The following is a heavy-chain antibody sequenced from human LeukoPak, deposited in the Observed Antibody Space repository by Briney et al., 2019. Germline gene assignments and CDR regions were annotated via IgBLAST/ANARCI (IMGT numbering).Heavy chain of an antibody. V-gene: IGHV4-34*01. CDR3: ARQGMQWEFDY. CDR1: GGSFSGYY. Sequence: SETLSLTCAVYGGSFSGYYWSWIRQPLVKGLEWIGEINHSGSTNYNPSLKSRVTISVDTSKNQFSLKLSSVTAADTAVYYCARQGMQWEFDYWGQGTLVTVSS. J-gene: IGHJ4*02. CDR2: INHSGST. D-gene: IGHD1-26*01.